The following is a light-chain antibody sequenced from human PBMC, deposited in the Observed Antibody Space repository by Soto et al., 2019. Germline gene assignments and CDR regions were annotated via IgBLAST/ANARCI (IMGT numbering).Light chain of an antibody. CDR2: EVT. CDR1: SSDVGAYNY. J-gene: IGLJ1*01. V-gene: IGLV2-14*01. Sequence: QSVLTQPASVSGSPGQSITISCTGTSSDVGAYNYVSWYQQHPGKAPKLLIYEVTNRPSGVSNRFSGSKSGNTASLTISGLQDEDEADYYCNSYTTLSNRVFGTGTKLTGL. CDR3: NSYTTLSNRV.